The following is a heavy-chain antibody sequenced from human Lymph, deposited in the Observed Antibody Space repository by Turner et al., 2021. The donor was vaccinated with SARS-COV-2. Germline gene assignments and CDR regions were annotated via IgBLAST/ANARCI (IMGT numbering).Heavy chain of an antibody. CDR2: VWFDGSNI. J-gene: IGHJ4*02. CDR3: AREVAVGATTCFDY. Sequence: QVQQVEYGGGVVENGRSLRLSCAASGLTFSNFAMHWVRQAPGKGLEWVAFVWFDGSNIYYADSVKGRFAISRDNAKNTLYLQMNSLRAEDTAVYYCAREVAVGATTCFDYWGQGTLVTVSS. V-gene: IGHV3-33*01. D-gene: IGHD1-26*01. CDR1: GLTFSNFA.